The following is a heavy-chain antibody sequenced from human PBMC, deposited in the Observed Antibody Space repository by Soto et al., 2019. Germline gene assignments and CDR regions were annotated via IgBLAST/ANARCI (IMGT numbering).Heavy chain of an antibody. D-gene: IGHD5-18*01. CDR3: GRDPWIQLWGGQFDY. CDR1: GFTFSSYA. J-gene: IGHJ4*02. Sequence: QVQLVESGGGVVQPGRSLRLSCAASGFTFSSYAMHWVRQAPGKGLEWVAVISYDGSNKYYADSVKGRFTISRDNSKNTLYLQMNSLRAEDTAVYYCGRDPWIQLWGGQFDYWGQGTLVTVSS. CDR2: ISYDGSNK. V-gene: IGHV3-30-3*01.